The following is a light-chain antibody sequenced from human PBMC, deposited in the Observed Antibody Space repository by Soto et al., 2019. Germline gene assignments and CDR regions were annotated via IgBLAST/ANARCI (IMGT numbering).Light chain of an antibody. CDR2: GAP. Sequence: EIVMTQSPDTQSVSPGERATLSCRASQSVGSNLAWYQQKPGQAPRLLIYGAPTRATGIPARFSGSGSGTEFTLTISSLQSEDSAVYYCQQYNNWVTFGGGTRVEIK. V-gene: IGKV3D-15*01. CDR1: QSVGSN. CDR3: QQYNNWVT. J-gene: IGKJ4*01.